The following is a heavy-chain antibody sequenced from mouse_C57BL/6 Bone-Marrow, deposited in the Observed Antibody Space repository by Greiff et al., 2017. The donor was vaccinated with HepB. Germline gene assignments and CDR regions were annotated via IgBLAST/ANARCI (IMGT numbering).Heavy chain of an antibody. CDR3: ARYYGSSYVDY. D-gene: IGHD1-1*01. V-gene: IGHV1-50*01. CDR2: IDPSDSYT. Sequence: QVQLKQPGAELVKPGASVKLSCKASGYTFTSYWMQWVKQRPGQGLEWIGEIDPSDSYTNYNQKFKGKATLTVDTSSSTAYMQLSSLTSEDSAVYYCARYYGSSYVDYWGQGTTLTVSS. J-gene: IGHJ2*01. CDR1: GYTFTSYW.